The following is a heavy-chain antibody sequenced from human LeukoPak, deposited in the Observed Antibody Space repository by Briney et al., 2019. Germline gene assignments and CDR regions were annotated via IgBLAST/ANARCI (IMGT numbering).Heavy chain of an antibody. J-gene: IGHJ4*02. Sequence: SVKVSCKASGGTFSSYAISWVRQAPGQGLEWMGGIIPIFGTANYAQKFQGRVTITADESASTAYMELSSLRSEDTAVYYCARADCSSTSCYTPFDYWGQGTLVTVSS. CDR1: GGTFSSYA. CDR2: IIPIFGTA. D-gene: IGHD2-2*02. CDR3: ARADCSSTSCYTPFDY. V-gene: IGHV1-69*01.